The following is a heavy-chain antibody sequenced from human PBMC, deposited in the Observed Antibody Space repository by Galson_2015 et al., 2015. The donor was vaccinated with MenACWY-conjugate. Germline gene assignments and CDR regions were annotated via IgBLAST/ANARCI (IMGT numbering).Heavy chain of an antibody. CDR3: VRDRSMAYFDY. CDR2: IWYDGSNK. Sequence: SLRLSCAASGFTFSSHGMHWVRQAPGKGLEWVAVIWYDGSNKYYADSVKGRSTFSRDNSRNTLFLQMNSLRAEDTAVYYCVRDRSMAYFDYWGQGALVIVSS. CDR1: GFTFSSHG. D-gene: IGHD2/OR15-2a*01. J-gene: IGHJ4*02. V-gene: IGHV3-33*01.